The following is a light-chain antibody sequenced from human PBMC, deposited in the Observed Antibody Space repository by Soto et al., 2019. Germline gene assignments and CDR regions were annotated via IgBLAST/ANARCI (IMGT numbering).Light chain of an antibody. CDR1: QSVRNSY. V-gene: IGKV3-20*01. CDR2: GAS. J-gene: IGKJ2*01. CDR3: QQYGSSPYT. Sequence: EILLTQSPGTLSLSPGERATLSCRASQSVRNSYLAWYQQKPGQAPRLLIYGASGRATGIPDRFSGSGSGTDFKLTISRLEPEDFAVNYGQQYGSSPYTFGQGTELVI.